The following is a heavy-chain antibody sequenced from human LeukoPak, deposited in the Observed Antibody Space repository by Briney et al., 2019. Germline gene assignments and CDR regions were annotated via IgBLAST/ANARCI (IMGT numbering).Heavy chain of an antibody. V-gene: IGHV3-20*04. CDR3: VTGGSGTYYK. J-gene: IGHJ4*02. D-gene: IGHD1-26*01. CDR2: INWDGGST. Sequence: PGGSLRLSCAASGFKFDDFGMSWVRHDPAKGLEWVSSINWDGGSTYYADSVKGRVTISRDIVENSLHLQMNSLRVEDTAVYYCVTGGSGTYYKWGQGTLVTVSS. CDR1: GFKFDDFG.